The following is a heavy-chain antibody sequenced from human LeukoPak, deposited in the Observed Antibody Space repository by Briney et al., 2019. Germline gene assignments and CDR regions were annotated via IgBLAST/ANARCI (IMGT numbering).Heavy chain of an antibody. CDR2: IYYTGNT. D-gene: IGHD1-26*01. Sequence: PSETLSLTCTVSGGSISSSTYYWAWIRQPPGEGLEWIGSIYYTGNTNYHPSLRSRVTISVDTSTNQFYLRLSSVTAADTAVYYCAGRDVSSGRYGLDYWGQGTLVTVSS. CDR1: GGSISSSTYY. V-gene: IGHV4-39*01. CDR3: AGRDVSSGRYGLDY. J-gene: IGHJ4*02.